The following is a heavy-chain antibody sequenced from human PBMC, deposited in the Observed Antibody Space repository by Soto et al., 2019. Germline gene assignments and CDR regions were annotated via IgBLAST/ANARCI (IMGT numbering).Heavy chain of an antibody. J-gene: IGHJ6*02. Sequence: SQTLSLTCAISGDSVSSNSAAWNWIRQSPSRGLEWLGRTYYRSKWYNDYAVSVKSRITINPDTSKNQFSLQLNSVTPEDTAVYYCARDHRLLWFGGNPGDQTGYYYYYGKDVWSQGTTVTVSS. CDR2: TYYRSKWYN. D-gene: IGHD3-10*01. V-gene: IGHV6-1*01. CDR3: ARDHRLLWFGGNPGDQTGYYYYYGKDV. CDR1: GDSVSSNSAA.